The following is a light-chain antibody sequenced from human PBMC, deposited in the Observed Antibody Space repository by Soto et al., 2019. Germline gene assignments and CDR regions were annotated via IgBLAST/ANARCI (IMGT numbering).Light chain of an antibody. V-gene: IGLV2-14*01. J-gene: IGLJ1*01. CDR2: EVS. CDR1: SSDVGGYDY. CDR3: SSYSSSSTLV. Sequence: QSALTQPASVSGSPGQSITIACTGTSSDVGGYDYVSWFQQNPRKAPKLIIFEVSNRPSGVSYRFSGSKSGNTASLAISGFEAEDEATYYCSSYSSSSTLVFGTGTKLTVL.